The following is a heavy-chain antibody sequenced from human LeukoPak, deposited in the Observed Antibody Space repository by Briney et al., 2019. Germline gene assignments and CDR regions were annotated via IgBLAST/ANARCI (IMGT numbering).Heavy chain of an antibody. J-gene: IGHJ4*02. CDR3: ARQTGSGLFILP. CDR1: GYSISSDYY. Sequence: SETLSLTCTVSGYSISSDYYWGWIRQPPGKGLEWIGSIYDAGSSYYNASLKSQVSISIDTSKNQFSLRLTSVTAADTAVYYCARQTGSGLFILPGGQGTLVTVSS. D-gene: IGHD3/OR15-3a*01. V-gene: IGHV4-38-2*02. CDR2: IYDAGSS.